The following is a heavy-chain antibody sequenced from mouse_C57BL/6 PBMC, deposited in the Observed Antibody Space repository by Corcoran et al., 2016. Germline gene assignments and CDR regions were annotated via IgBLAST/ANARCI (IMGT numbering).Heavy chain of an antibody. J-gene: IGHJ1*03. CDR2: INTYSEVP. CDR1: GYTFTTYG. CDR3: ARDSNWYFEV. D-gene: IGHD2-5*01. V-gene: IGHV9-3*01. Sequence: QIQLLQSGPELKKPGETVKISCKASGYTFTTYGMSWVKQAPGKGLKWVGWINTYSEVPTYADDFKGRFAFSLETSASTAYLQINSLKNEDTATYFCARDSNWYFEVWGTGTTVTVSS.